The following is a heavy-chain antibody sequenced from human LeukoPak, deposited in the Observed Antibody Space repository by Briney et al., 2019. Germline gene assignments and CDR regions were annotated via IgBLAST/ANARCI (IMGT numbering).Heavy chain of an antibody. CDR3: AKHTIFGVVTHYFDY. CDR2: ISGSGGST. CDR1: GFTFSSYA. V-gene: IGHV3-23*01. J-gene: IGHJ4*02. Sequence: TGGSLRLSCAASGFTFSSYAMSWVRQAPGKGLEWVSAISGSGGSTYYADSVKGRFTISRDNSKNTLYLQMNSLRAEDTAVYYCAKHTIFGVVTHYFDYWGQGTLVTVSS. D-gene: IGHD3-3*01.